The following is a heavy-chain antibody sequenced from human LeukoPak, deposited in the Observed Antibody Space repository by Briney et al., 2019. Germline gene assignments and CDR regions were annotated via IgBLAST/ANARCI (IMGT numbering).Heavy chain of an antibody. D-gene: IGHD6-6*01. CDR1: GFTFSSYA. Sequence: PGGSLRLSCAASGFTFSSYAMSWVRQAPGKGLEWVSAISGSGGSTYYADSVKGRFTISRDNSKNTLYLQMNSLRAEDTAVYYCANFLRYSSSSKADYWGQGTLVTVSS. V-gene: IGHV3-23*01. CDR3: ANFLRYSSSSKADY. CDR2: ISGSGGST. J-gene: IGHJ4*02.